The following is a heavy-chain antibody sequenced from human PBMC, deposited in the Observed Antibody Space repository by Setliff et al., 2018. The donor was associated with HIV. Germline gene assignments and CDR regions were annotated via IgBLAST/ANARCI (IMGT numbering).Heavy chain of an antibody. V-gene: IGHV4-4*03. J-gene: IGHJ6*03. Sequence: KLPETLSLTCDVSGGSISSSNWWSWVRQPPGKGLEWIGEIYHSGSTYYNPSLKSRVTISLDKSKNQFSLKLSSVTAADTAVYYCARVMGGYYDSSQYMDVWGKGTTVTVSS. CDR2: IYHSGST. D-gene: IGHD3-22*01. CDR3: ARVMGGYYDSSQYMDV. CDR1: GGSISSSNW.